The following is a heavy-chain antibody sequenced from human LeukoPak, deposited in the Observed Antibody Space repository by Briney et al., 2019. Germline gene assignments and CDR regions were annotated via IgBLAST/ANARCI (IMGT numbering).Heavy chain of an antibody. CDR1: GGSISSYH. CDR2: IYYSGST. Sequence: PSETLSLTCTVSGGSISSYHWSWIRQPPGKGLEWIGYIYYSGSTNYNPSLKSRVTISVDTSKNQFSLKLSSVTAADTAVYYCATENYYDSSGYYSTAFDIWGQGTMVTVSS. D-gene: IGHD3-22*01. CDR3: ATENYYDSSGYYSTAFDI. V-gene: IGHV4-59*01. J-gene: IGHJ3*02.